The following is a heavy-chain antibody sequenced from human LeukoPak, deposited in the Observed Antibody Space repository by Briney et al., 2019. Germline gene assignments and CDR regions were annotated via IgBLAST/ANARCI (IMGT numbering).Heavy chain of an antibody. V-gene: IGHV4-39*07. D-gene: IGHD3-3*01. CDR1: GGSISSSSYY. Sequence: PSETLTLTCTVSGGSISSSSYYWGWIRQPPGKGLEWIGSIYYSGSTYYNPSLKSRVTISVDTSKNQFSLKLSSVTAADTAVYYCARDSELLRFLEGHNPWRGFDYWGQGTLVTVSS. J-gene: IGHJ4*02. CDR2: IYYSGST. CDR3: ARDSELLRFLEGHNPWRGFDY.